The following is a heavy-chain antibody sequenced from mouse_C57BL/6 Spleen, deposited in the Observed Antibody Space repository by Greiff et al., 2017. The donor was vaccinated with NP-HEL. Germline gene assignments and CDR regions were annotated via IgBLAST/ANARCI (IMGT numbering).Heavy chain of an antibody. J-gene: IGHJ3*01. Sequence: VQVVESGPELVKPGASVKISCKASGYAFSSSWMNWVKQRPGKGLEWIGRIYPGDGDTNYNGKFKGKATLTADKSSSTAYMQLSSLTSEDSAVYFCARNYDGYYYVFAYWGQGTLVTVSA. CDR2: IYPGDGDT. D-gene: IGHD2-3*01. CDR3: ARNYDGYYYVFAY. V-gene: IGHV1-82*01. CDR1: GYAFSSSW.